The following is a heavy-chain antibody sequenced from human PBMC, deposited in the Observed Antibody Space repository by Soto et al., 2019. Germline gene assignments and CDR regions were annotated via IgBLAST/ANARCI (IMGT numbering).Heavy chain of an antibody. CDR3: ATLTNTIYYFDY. V-gene: IGHV4-59*01. J-gene: IGHJ4*02. Sequence: PSETLSLTCTVSGGSISSYYWSWIRQPPGKGLEWIGYIYYSGSANYNPSLKSRVTISVDTSKNQFSLKLSSVTAADTAVYHCATLTNTIYYFDYWGQGTLVTVSS. D-gene: IGHD2-8*01. CDR1: GGSISSYY. CDR2: IYYSGSA.